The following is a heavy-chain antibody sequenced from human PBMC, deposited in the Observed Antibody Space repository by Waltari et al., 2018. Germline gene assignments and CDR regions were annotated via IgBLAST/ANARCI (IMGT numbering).Heavy chain of an antibody. CDR3: ARVSLIQLEQPSYLFDY. Sequence: QVQLVQSGAEVKKPGASVKVSCKASGCTFTSYDINWVRQATGQGLEWMGWMKPNSGNTGNAQKLQGRVTITRNTSISTAYMELSSLRSEDTAVYYCARVSLIQLEQPSYLFDYWGQGTLVTVSS. J-gene: IGHJ4*02. V-gene: IGHV1-8*03. CDR1: GCTFTSYD. D-gene: IGHD1-1*01. CDR2: MKPNSGNT.